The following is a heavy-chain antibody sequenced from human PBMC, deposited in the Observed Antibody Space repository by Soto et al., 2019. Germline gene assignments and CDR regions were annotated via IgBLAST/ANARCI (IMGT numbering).Heavy chain of an antibody. Sequence: PGGSLRLSCAASGFTFSSYAMHWVRQAPGKGLEWVAVISYDGSNKYYADSVKGRFTISRDNSKNTLYLQMNSLRAEDTAVYYCAREFSSSFPSYYYYYGMDVWGQGTTVTVSS. J-gene: IGHJ6*02. D-gene: IGHD6-6*01. V-gene: IGHV3-30-3*01. CDR1: GFTFSSYA. CDR3: AREFSSSFPSYYYYYGMDV. CDR2: ISYDGSNK.